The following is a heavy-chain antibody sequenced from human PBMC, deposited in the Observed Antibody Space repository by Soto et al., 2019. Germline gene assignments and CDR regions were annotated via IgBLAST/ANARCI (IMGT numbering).Heavy chain of an antibody. CDR1: GYIFTAYS. Sequence: QVQLEQSGAEVKKPGASVKVSCKASGYIFTAYSMHWVRRAPGQGLQWMGVVNPSGGSTNYAQKFQGRITLTRDTSRNTFYMDLISLTSEDTAVYYCAREENCSDGICYSEYFQRWGQGTLVTVSS. CDR2: VNPSGGST. J-gene: IGHJ1*01. V-gene: IGHV1-46*01. CDR3: AREENCSDGICYSEYFQR. D-gene: IGHD2-15*01.